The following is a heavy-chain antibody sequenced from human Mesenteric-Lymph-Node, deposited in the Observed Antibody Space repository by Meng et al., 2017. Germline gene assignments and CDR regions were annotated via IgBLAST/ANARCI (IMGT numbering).Heavy chain of an antibody. CDR2: ISYDGSNK. J-gene: IGHJ6*02. Sequence: GESLKISCAASGFTFSIYAMSWVRQAPGKGLEWVAVISYDGSNKYYADSVKGRFTISRDNSKNTLYLQMNSLRAEDTAVYYCAGVSSGPTNYYYGMDVWGQGTTVTVSS. V-gene: IGHV3-30*04. CDR1: GFTFSIYA. D-gene: IGHD6-19*01. CDR3: AGVSSGPTNYYYGMDV.